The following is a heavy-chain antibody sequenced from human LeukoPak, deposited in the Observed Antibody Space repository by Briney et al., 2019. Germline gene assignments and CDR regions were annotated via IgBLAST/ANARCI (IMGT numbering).Heavy chain of an antibody. J-gene: IGHJ3*01. CDR1: GFTSTTAW. D-gene: IGHD6-13*01. Sequence: GGSLTLSCALSGFTSTTAWMTWVRQAPGKGLEWVADIRQDGSDKYYVDSVKGRFIISRDNAKKSVSLHMNNLRVEDTAVYYCVVYKYILSWSAFDFWGRGPMVTVSS. CDR2: IRQDGSDK. V-gene: IGHV3-7*01. CDR3: VVYKYILSWSAFDF.